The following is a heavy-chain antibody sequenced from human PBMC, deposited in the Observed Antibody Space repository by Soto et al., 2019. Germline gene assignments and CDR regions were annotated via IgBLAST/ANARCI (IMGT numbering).Heavy chain of an antibody. CDR2: IYPGDSDT. Sequence: GESLKISCKGSGYSFTSYWIGWVRQMPGKCLEWMGIIYPGDSDTRYSPSFQGQVTISADKSISTAYLQWSSLKASDTAMYYCARGLYSSSFYYYYYYGMDVWGQGTTVTVSS. CDR1: GYSFTSYW. J-gene: IGHJ6*02. CDR3: ARGLYSSSFYYYYYYGMDV. V-gene: IGHV5-51*01. D-gene: IGHD6-6*01.